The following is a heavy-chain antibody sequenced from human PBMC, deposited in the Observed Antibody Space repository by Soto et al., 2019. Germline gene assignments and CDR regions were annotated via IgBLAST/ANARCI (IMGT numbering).Heavy chain of an antibody. J-gene: IGHJ5*02. D-gene: IGHD4-17*01. Sequence: PSGTLSLTCSVSGGSMSKFYWSWIRKTAGKGLEWMGRVYATGTSDYNPSLRSRIAMSVDISKKTFSLRLRSVTAADTGVYYCVRDGSKTLRDCFDPWGQGILVTVS. CDR2: VYATGTS. V-gene: IGHV4-4*07. CDR1: GGSMSKFY. CDR3: VRDGSKTLRDCFDP.